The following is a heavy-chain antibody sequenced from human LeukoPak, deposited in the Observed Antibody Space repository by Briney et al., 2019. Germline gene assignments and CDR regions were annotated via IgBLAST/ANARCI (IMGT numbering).Heavy chain of an antibody. J-gene: IGHJ5*02. D-gene: IGHD1-1*01. V-gene: IGHV4-4*07. Sequence: PSETLSLTCTVSGGSISSYYWSWIRQPVGKGLEWIGRIYTSGSTNYNPFLKSRVTMSVDTSKNQFSLKLSSVTAADTAVYYCARGSRVENWFDPWGQGTLVTVSS. CDR3: ARGSRVENWFDP. CDR2: IYTSGST. CDR1: GGSISSYY.